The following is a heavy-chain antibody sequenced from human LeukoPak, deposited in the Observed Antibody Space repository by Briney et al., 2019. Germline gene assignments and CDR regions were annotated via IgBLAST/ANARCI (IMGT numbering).Heavy chain of an antibody. J-gene: IGHJ4*02. CDR2: FYTSGST. Sequence: SQTLSLTCTVSCGSITSGSYYWTWIRQPAGKGLEWIGRFYTSGSTNYSPSLKSRVTISVDTSKNQFSLNLSSVTAADTAVYYCARESGYYPYYFDSWGQGALVTVSS. V-gene: IGHV4-61*02. D-gene: IGHD3-22*01. CDR1: CGSITSGSYY. CDR3: ARESGYYPYYFDS.